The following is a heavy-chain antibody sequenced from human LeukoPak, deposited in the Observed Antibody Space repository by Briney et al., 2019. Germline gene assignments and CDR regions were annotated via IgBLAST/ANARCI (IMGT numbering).Heavy chain of an antibody. CDR1: GFTFSDYY. Sequence: GSLRLSCAASGFTFSDYYMSWIRQPPGKGLEWIGEIYHSGSTNYNPSLKSRVTISVDKSKNQFSLKLSSVTAADTAVYYCARDRLPPPAYYYGMDVWGQGTTVTVSS. J-gene: IGHJ6*02. V-gene: IGHV4-34*01. CDR2: IYHSGST. CDR3: ARDRLPPPAYYYGMDV. D-gene: IGHD2-21*02.